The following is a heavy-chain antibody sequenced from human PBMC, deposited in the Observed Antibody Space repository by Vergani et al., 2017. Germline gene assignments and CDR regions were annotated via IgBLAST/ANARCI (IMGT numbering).Heavy chain of an antibody. Sequence: VQLVQSEAEVKKPGASVKVSCKASGYTFTSYDINWVRQAPGQGIGWVGRVIPHLEITTLAKQLQGRVIITADKSTDTAYMELISLRPEDTAVYYCARDCTSGGCPDNYGMDVWGQGATVTVSS. V-gene: IGHV1-69*09. CDR2: VIPHLEIT. CDR1: GYTFTSYD. J-gene: IGHJ6*02. D-gene: IGHD2-8*01. CDR3: ARDCTSGGCPDNYGMDV.